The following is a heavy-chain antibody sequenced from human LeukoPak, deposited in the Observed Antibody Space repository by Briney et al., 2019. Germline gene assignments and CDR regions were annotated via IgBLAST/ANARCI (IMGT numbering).Heavy chain of an antibody. V-gene: IGHV3-30-3*01. J-gene: IGHJ4*02. CDR3: ARDQGYDFWSGYQASSNYFDY. CDR2: ISYDGSNT. Sequence: GGSLRLPCEASGFTFGNYSMHWVRQAPGKGLEWLAVISYDGSNTYCANSVKGRFTISRDNSKNTLYLQMNSLRAEDTAVYYCARDQGYDFWSGYQASSNYFDYWGQGTLVTVSS. D-gene: IGHD3-3*01. CDR1: GFTFGNYS.